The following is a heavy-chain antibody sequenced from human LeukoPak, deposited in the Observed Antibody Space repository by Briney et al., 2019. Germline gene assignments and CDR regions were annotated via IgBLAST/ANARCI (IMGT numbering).Heavy chain of an antibody. CDR1: GGSISGGDYY. CDR3: ARAVVVVAAMDFDY. V-gene: IGHV4-30-4*08. D-gene: IGHD2-15*01. CDR2: IYYSGTT. Sequence: SETLSLTCTVSGGSISGGDYYWSWIRQPPGKGLEWIGYIYYSGTTYYNPSLKSRVTISVDTSKNQFSLRLSSVTAADTAVYYCARAVVVVAAMDFDYWGQGTLVTVSS. J-gene: IGHJ4*02.